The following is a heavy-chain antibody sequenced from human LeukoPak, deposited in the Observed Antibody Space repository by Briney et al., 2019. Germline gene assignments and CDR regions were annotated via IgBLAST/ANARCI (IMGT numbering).Heavy chain of an antibody. V-gene: IGHV3-33*01. CDR2: IWYDGSNK. Sequence: GGSLRLSCAASGFTFSSYGMHWVRQAPGKGLEWVAVIWYDGSNKYYADSVKDRFTISRDNSKNTLYLQMNSLRAEDTAVYYCARVADPFTGAYYFDYWGQGTLVTVSS. CDR3: ARVADPFTGAYYFDY. J-gene: IGHJ4*02. D-gene: IGHD3-10*01. CDR1: GFTFSSYG.